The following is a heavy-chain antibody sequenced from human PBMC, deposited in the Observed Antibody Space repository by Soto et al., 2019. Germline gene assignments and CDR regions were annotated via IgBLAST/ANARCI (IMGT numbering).Heavy chain of an antibody. J-gene: IGHJ5*02. CDR2: ISGSGGST. CDR3: AKDLNYDSSGKGNP. CDR1: GFTFSSYA. V-gene: IGHV3-23*01. Sequence: GGSLRLSCAASGFTFSSYAMSWVRQAPGKGLEWVSAISGSGGSTYYADSVKGRFTISRDNSKNTLYLQMNSLRAEDTAVYYCAKDLNYDSSGKGNPWGQGTLVTFSS. D-gene: IGHD3-22*01.